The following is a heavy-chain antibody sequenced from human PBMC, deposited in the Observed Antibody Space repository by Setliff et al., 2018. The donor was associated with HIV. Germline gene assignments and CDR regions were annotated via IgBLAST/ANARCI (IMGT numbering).Heavy chain of an antibody. CDR3: ATRLNFGASDALDI. CDR2: IYPGDSET. V-gene: IGHV5-51*01. CDR1: GYSFSNYW. J-gene: IGHJ3*02. Sequence: GESLKISCKGSGYSFSNYWIGWVCQMPGKGLEWMGIIYPGDSETRFSPSFQGQVTTSVDKSSSTAYLQWSSLRASDTAMYYCATRLNFGASDALDIWGQGTMVTVSS. D-gene: IGHD3-10*01.